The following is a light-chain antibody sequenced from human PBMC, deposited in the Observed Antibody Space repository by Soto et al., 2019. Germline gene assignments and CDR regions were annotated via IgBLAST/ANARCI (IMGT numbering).Light chain of an antibody. V-gene: IGKV3-11*01. CDR1: QSIGSY. CDR3: QQRSDWPKT. CDR2: GAS. Sequence: EIVLTQSPATLSLSPGGRATLSCRASQSIGSYLAWYQHKPGQAPRLLIYGASNRATGIPARFSGSGSGTDFTLTISSLEPEDFAVYYCQQRSDWPKTFGQGTKLEIK. J-gene: IGKJ2*01.